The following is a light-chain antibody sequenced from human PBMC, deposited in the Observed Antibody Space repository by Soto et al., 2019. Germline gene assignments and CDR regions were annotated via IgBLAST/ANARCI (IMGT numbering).Light chain of an antibody. CDR1: SSDVGDYNY. Sequence: QSALTQPRSVSGSPGQSVTISCTGTSSDVGDYNYVSWYQQHPGKAPKLMIYDVSKRPSGVPDRFSGSKSGNTASLTISGLQAEDEADYYCCSYAGSHTLFGGGTKLTVL. CDR3: CSYAGSHTL. J-gene: IGLJ2*01. V-gene: IGLV2-11*01. CDR2: DVS.